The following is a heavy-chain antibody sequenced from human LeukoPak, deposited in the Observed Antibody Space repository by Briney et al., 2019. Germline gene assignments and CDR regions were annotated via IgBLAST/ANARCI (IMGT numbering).Heavy chain of an antibody. CDR1: GYTFTGYY. V-gene: IGHV1-2*02. Sequence: GASVKVSRKASGYTFTGYYMHWVRQAPGQGLEWMGWINPNSGGTNYAQKFQGRVTMTRDTSISTAYMELSRLRSDDTAVYYCARVAGGYDWDAFDIWGQGTMVTVSS. J-gene: IGHJ3*02. CDR3: ARVAGGYDWDAFDI. CDR2: INPNSGGT. D-gene: IGHD5-12*01.